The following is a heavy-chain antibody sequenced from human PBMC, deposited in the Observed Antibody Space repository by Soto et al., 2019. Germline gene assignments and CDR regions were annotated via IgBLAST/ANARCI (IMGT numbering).Heavy chain of an antibody. J-gene: IGHJ3*02. D-gene: IGHD6-19*01. CDR3: ASLAVADVALDI. CDR1: GGTFSSYT. CDR2: IIPILGIA. Sequence: QVQLVQSGAEVKKPGSSVKVSCKASGGTFSSYTISWVRQAPGQGLEWMGRIIPILGIAKYAQKFQGRVTITAHKSTRAAHMALSSLRSEDTAVYYCASLAVADVALDIWGQGTMVTVSS. V-gene: IGHV1-69*02.